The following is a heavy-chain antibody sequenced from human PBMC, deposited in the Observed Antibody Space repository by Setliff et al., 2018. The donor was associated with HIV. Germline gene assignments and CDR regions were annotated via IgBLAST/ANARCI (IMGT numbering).Heavy chain of an antibody. CDR1: AGSIRSSTYY. CDR2: IYYSGST. Sequence: SETLSLTCTVSAGSIRSSTYYWAWIRQPPGKGLEWIGTIYYSGSTYYNPSLKSRVTISIDTSKNQFSLKLSSVTAADTAVYYCARGRSFDSSGYYYMYYYYYYMDVWGKGTTVTVSS. V-gene: IGHV4-39*07. CDR3: ARGRSFDSSGYYYMYYYYYYMDV. D-gene: IGHD3-22*01. J-gene: IGHJ6*03.